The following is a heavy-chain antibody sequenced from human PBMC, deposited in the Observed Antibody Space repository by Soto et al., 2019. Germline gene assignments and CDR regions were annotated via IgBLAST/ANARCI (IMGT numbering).Heavy chain of an antibody. CDR3: ARPAYCNSASCYRLDH. Sequence: PGGSLRLSCAASGFTFSNYGMNWVRQAPGKGLEWVAAIWSDGSNEEYSDSVKGRFTISRDNSKNTLYLQMNSLRAEDTAVYFCARPAYCNSASCYRLDHWGQGALVTVSS. CDR1: GFTFSNYG. J-gene: IGHJ4*02. V-gene: IGHV3-33*01. CDR2: IWSDGSNE. D-gene: IGHD2-2*02.